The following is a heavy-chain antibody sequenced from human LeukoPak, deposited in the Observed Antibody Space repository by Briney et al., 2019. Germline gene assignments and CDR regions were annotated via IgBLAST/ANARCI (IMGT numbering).Heavy chain of an antibody. Sequence: PGGSLRLSCAASGFTFDDSVMSWVRQAPGKGLEWVAYINQHGSETFYVDSVKGRFTISRDNTQNSLYLQMNSLRPEDTALYYCVRDAGYSGYMINDIWGQGTMVTVSS. CDR2: INQHGSET. CDR3: VRDAGYSGYMINDI. D-gene: IGHD5-12*01. J-gene: IGHJ3*02. V-gene: IGHV3-7*01. CDR1: GFTFDDSV.